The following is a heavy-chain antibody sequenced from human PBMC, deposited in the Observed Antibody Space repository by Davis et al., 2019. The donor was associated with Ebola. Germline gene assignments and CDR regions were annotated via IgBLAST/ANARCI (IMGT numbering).Heavy chain of an antibody. J-gene: IGHJ6*02. CDR1: GGSFSGYY. CDR3: ASAYSDFWSGYYPRYYYHGMDV. CDR2: INHSGST. Sequence: MPSETLSLTCAVYGGSFSGYYWSWIRQSPGKGLEWIGEINHSGSTNYNPSLKSRVTISVDTSKNQFSLKLSSVTAADTAVYYCASAYSDFWSGYYPRYYYHGMDVWGQGTTVTVSS. D-gene: IGHD3-3*01. V-gene: IGHV4-34*01.